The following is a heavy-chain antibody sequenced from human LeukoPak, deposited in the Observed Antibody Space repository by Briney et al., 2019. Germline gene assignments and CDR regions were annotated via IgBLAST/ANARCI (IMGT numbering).Heavy chain of an antibody. V-gene: IGHV4-39*07. CDR3: ARGLRYFDWLLIKPGSPWLDP. CDR2: SYYSRST. J-gene: IGHJ5*02. Sequence: PSETLSLTCTVSGGSISSSSYYWGWIRQPPGKGLESVGSSYYSRSTYYDPSLKSRVTISVDTSKNLYSQKLSSVPAADTAVYSCARGLRYFDWLLIKPGSPWLDPWGQGTLVTVSS. D-gene: IGHD3-9*01. CDR1: GGSISSSSYY.